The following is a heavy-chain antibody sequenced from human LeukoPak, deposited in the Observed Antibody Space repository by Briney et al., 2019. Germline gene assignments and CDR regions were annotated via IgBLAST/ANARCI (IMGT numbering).Heavy chain of an antibody. V-gene: IGHV3-53*01. D-gene: IGHD6-19*01. CDR1: GFTVSSNY. J-gene: IGHJ3*02. CDR3: AKDRHSSGWYADAFDI. CDR2: IYSGGST. Sequence: GGSLRLSCAASGFTVSSNYMSWVRQAPGKGLEWVSTIYSGGSTYYADSVKGRFTISRDNSQKTLYLQMNSLRADDTAVYYCAKDRHSSGWYADAFDIWGQGTMVTVSS.